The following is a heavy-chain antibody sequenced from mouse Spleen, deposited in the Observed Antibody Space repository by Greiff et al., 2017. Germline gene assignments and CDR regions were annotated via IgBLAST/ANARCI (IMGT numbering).Heavy chain of an antibody. CDR2: IYPGDGDT. Sequence: QVQLQQSGAELVKPGASVKISCKASGYAFSSYWMNWVKQRPGKGLEWIGQIYPGDGDTNYNGKFKGKATLTADKSSSTAYMQLSSLTSEDSAVYFCARSDELPYYFDYWGQGTTLTVSS. CDR3: ARSDELPYYFDY. V-gene: IGHV1-80*01. J-gene: IGHJ2*01. CDR1: GYAFSSYW.